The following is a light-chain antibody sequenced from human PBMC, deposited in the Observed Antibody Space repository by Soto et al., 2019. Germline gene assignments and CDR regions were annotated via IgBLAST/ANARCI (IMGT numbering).Light chain of an antibody. CDR1: QSISSY. J-gene: IGKJ2*01. V-gene: IGKV1-39*01. CDR3: QHSYSTPYT. Sequence: DIQMTQSPSSLSASVGDRVTITCRASQSISSYLNWYQQKPGKAPKLLISAASSLQSGVPSRFSGSGSGTDFTLTISSLQPEDFATYYCQHSYSTPYTFGRGTKLEIK. CDR2: AAS.